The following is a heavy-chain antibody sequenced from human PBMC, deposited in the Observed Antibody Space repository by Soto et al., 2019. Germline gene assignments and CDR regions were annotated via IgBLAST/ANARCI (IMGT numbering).Heavy chain of an antibody. CDR1: GFTFSSYW. CDR2: INSDGSST. CDR3: ARLGSELQLVRGGGGNDY. V-gene: IGHV3-74*01. Sequence: GGSLRLSCAASGFTFSSYWMHWVRQAPGKGLVWVSRINSDGSSTSYADSVKGRFTISRDNAKNTLYLQMNSLRAEDTAVYYCARLGSELQLVRGGGGNDYWGQGTLVTVSS. D-gene: IGHD4-4*01. J-gene: IGHJ4*02.